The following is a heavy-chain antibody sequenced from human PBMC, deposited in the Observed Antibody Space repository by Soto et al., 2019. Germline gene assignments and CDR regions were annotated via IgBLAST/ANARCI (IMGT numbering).Heavy chain of an antibody. CDR3: ARGMGTAMVVDY. Sequence: ASVKVSCKVSGYTLTELSMHWVRQAPGKGLEWMGGFDPEDGETFYAQKFQGRVTMTEDTSTSTVYMELSSLRSEDTAVYYCARGMGTAMVVDYWGQGTLVTVSS. V-gene: IGHV1-24*01. J-gene: IGHJ4*02. CDR2: FDPEDGET. D-gene: IGHD5-18*01. CDR1: GYTLTELS.